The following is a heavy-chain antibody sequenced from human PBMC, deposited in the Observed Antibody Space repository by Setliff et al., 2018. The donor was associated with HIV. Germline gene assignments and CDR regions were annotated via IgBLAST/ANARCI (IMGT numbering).Heavy chain of an antibody. D-gene: IGHD2-8*01. CDR1: GGSISSYY. CDR3: ARGPFRTTHAERPFDP. Sequence: SETLSLTCIVSGGSISSYYWSWIRQPPGKGLEWIGEINHSGSTNYNPSLKSRVTISMDTSKNQFSLKLSSVTAADTAVYFCARGPFRTTHAERPFDPWGQGTLVTVSS. V-gene: IGHV4-34*01. J-gene: IGHJ5*02. CDR2: INHSGST.